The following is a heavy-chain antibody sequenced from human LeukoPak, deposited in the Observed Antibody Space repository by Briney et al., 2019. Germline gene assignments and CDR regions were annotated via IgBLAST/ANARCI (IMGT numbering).Heavy chain of an antibody. CDR2: IWYDGQTK. CDR1: GFSFNNYA. CDR3: AREWGRIAVAGGPGY. V-gene: IGHV3-33*08. Sequence: GGSLRLSCAASGFSFNNYAMSWVRQAPGKGLEWLALIWYDGQTKFYADSVKGRFTISRDNSGNTLFLHMTSLRVEDTAVYYCAREWGRIAVAGGPGYWGQGALVTVSS. J-gene: IGHJ4*02. D-gene: IGHD6-19*01.